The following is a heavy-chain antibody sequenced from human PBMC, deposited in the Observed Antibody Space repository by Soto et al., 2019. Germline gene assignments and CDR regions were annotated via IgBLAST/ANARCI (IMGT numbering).Heavy chain of an antibody. CDR1: GFTFNRYW. J-gene: IGHJ4*02. V-gene: IGHV3-7*04. CDR3: ARGGYDYSNQFDY. Sequence: EVQLVESGGGLVQPGGSLRLSCAASGFTFNRYWMKWVRQAPGRGLEWMGNINQDGSEKHYVDSVKGRFTISRDNAKDSVYLQMNSLKADDTAMYYCARGGYDYSNQFDYWGQGTLVTVSS. CDR2: INQDGSEK. D-gene: IGHD4-4*01.